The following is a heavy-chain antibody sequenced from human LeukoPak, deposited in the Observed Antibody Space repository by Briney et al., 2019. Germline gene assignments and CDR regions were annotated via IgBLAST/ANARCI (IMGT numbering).Heavy chain of an antibody. CDR1: GGSISGYY. CDR2: IYYSGST. CDR3: ARDGGSGSYYRIDS. V-gene: IGHV4-59*01. D-gene: IGHD3-10*01. Sequence: SETLSLTCTVSGGSISGYYWSWIRQPPGEGLEWIGYIYYSGSTNYNPSLKSRVTISVDTSKNQFSLKLSSVTAADTAVYFCARDGGSGSYYRIDSWGQGTLVTVSS. J-gene: IGHJ4*02.